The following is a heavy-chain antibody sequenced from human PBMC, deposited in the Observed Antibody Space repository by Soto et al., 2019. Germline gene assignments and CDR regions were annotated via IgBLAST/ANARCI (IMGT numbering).Heavy chain of an antibody. CDR2: IYHSGSS. CDR3: AREGGTGYYYGSGTPRNYYYYGMDV. CDR1: GASFGTYY. V-gene: IGHV4-4*02. Sequence: SETLSLTCAVSGASFGTYYWSWVRQPPGKGLEWIGEIYHSGSSNYNPSLRSRVTISVDRSKNQFSLKLSSVTAADTAVYYCAREGGTGYYYGSGTPRNYYYYGMDVWGQGTTVTVSS. J-gene: IGHJ6*02. D-gene: IGHD3-10*01.